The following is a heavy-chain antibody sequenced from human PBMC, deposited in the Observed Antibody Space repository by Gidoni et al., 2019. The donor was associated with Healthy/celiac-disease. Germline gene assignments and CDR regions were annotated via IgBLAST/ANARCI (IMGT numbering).Heavy chain of an antibody. D-gene: IGHD2-2*02. J-gene: IGHJ4*02. V-gene: IGHV1-18*01. CDR3: ARAWDYCSSTSCYKALDY. CDR1: GYTFTSYG. Sequence: QVQLVQSGAEVKKPGASVKVSCKASGYTFTSYGISWVRQAPGQGLEWMGWISAYNGNTNYAQKLQGRVTMTTDTSTSTAYMELRSLRSDDTAVYYCARAWDYCSSTSCYKALDYWGQGTLVTVSS. CDR2: ISAYNGNT.